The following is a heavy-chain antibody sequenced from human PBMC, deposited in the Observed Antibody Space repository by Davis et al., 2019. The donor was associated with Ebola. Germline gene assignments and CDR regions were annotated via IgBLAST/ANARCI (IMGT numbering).Heavy chain of an antibody. CDR2: TYYYRSKLYI. V-gene: IGHV6-1*01. J-gene: IGHJ6*04. CDR3: ARGWLRSGLDV. CDR1: GDSVSRNNGA. D-gene: IGHD5-12*01. Sequence: HSQTLSLTCAISGDSVSRNNGAWNWIRQSPSRGLEWLGRTYYYRSKLYIDYAESVNSRIINNPDTSKNQLSLQVNSVTPEDTAVYYCARGWLRSGLDVWGKGAAVIVSS.